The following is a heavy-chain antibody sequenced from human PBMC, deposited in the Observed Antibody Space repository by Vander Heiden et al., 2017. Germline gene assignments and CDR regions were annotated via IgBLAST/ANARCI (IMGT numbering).Heavy chain of an antibody. Sequence: EVQLVESGGGLVKPGGSLRLSCAAPGFTFSNAWMSWVRQAPGKGLEWVGRIKSKTDGGTTDYAAPVKGRFTISRDDSKNTLYLQMNSLKTEDTAVYYCTTSRGGSGSSHYYYGMDVWGQGTTVTVSS. CDR1: GFTFSNAW. V-gene: IGHV3-15*01. CDR2: IKSKTDGGTT. CDR3: TTSRGGSGSSHYYYGMDV. D-gene: IGHD3-10*01. J-gene: IGHJ6*02.